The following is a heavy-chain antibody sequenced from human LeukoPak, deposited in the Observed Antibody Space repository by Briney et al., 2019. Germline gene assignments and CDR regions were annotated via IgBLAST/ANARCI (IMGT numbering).Heavy chain of an antibody. CDR3: ARKIKYYDSSLGFDL. Sequence: SSETLSLTCTVSDGSISSYYWSWIRQPPGKGLEWIGYIYYSGSTNYNPSLKSRVTISVDTSKNQFSLKLSSVTAADTAVYYCARKIKYYDSSLGFDLWGRGTLVTVSS. D-gene: IGHD3-22*01. V-gene: IGHV4-59*12. CDR2: IYYSGST. CDR1: DGSISSYY. J-gene: IGHJ2*01.